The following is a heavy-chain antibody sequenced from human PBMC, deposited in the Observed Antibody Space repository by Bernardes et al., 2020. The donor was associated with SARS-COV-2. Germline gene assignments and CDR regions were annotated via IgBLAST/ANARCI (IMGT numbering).Heavy chain of an antibody. CDR1: GYTFTTYG. CDR2: ISTYNGNT. CDR3: ARDRTFGGVIVYMDV. D-gene: IGHD3-16*02. J-gene: IGHJ6*02. V-gene: IGHV1-18*01. Sequence: AQLEVGCKAFGYTFTTYGISWVRQAPGQGLEWMGWISTYNGNTKFAQNLQDRVTMTADTSTSTVYMELRSLTSDDTAVYFCARDRTFGGVIVYMDVWGQGTTVAVSS.